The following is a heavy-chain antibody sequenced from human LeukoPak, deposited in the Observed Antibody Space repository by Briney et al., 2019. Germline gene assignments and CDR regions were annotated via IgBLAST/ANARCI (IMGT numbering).Heavy chain of an antibody. V-gene: IGHV3-7*01. CDR2: VQPDGSAK. Sequence: GGSLILSCAASGFTFRSNWMNWVRQAPGKGLEWVAHVQPDGSAKIYADSVKGRFTISRDNAKDSVYLQMNSLRVEDTAVYYCARDFFGWSSLGHWGQGTLVTVSS. CDR1: GFTFRSNW. D-gene: IGHD6-19*01. J-gene: IGHJ1*01. CDR3: ARDFFGWSSLGH.